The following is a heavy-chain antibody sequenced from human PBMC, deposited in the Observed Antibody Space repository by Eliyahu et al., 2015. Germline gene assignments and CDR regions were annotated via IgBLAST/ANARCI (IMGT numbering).Heavy chain of an antibody. V-gene: IGHV3-20*01. J-gene: IGHJ6*03. Sequence: EVQLVESGGGVVRPGGSLRLSCAASGFTFDDYGMSWVRQAPGKGLEWVSGINWNGGSTGYADSVKGRFTISRDNAKNSLYLQMNSLRAEDTALYHCATVVVVAGAVHDYYYMDVWGKGTTVTVSS. CDR2: INWNGGST. CDR3: ATVVVVAGAVHDYYYMDV. CDR1: GFTFDDYG. D-gene: IGHD2-15*01.